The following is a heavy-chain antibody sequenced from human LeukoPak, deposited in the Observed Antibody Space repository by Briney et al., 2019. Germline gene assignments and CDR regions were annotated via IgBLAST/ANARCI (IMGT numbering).Heavy chain of an antibody. CDR1: GGSISSSSYY. CDR2: IYYSGTT. D-gene: IGHD3-22*01. V-gene: IGHV4-39*01. CDR3: ARMIGDDAFDI. Sequence: SETLSLTCTVSGGSISSSSYYWDWIRQPPGKGLGWIGTIYYSGTTYYNPSLKSRVTISVDTSRNQFSLKLSSVTATDTAVYYCARMIGDDAFDIWGQGTMVTVSS. J-gene: IGHJ3*02.